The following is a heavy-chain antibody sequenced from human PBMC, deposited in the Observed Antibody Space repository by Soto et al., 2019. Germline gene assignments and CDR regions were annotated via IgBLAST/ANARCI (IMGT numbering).Heavy chain of an antibody. CDR3: ARSNCFDP. CDR2: INPDGSST. J-gene: IGHJ5*02. Sequence: EVQLVESGGGLVQPGGSLRISCAASGFTFSTYWMNWVRQAPGKGLVWVSRINPDGSSTDYADSVEGRFTISRDNAKITLYLQMNSLRAEDTAVYYCARSNCFDPWGQGTLVTVSS. V-gene: IGHV3-74*01. CDR1: GFTFSTYW.